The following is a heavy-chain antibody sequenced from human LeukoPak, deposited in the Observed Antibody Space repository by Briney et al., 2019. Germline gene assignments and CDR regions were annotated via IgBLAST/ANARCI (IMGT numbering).Heavy chain of an antibody. J-gene: IGHJ4*02. CDR2: IYTSGST. Sequence: SETLSLTCTVSGGSISSYYWSWIRQPAGKGLEWLGRIYTSGSTNYNPSLKSRVTMSVDMSKNQFSLKLSSVTAADTAVYYCARDGGWELLSLFDYWGQGTLVTVSS. CDR1: GGSISSYY. V-gene: IGHV4-4*07. D-gene: IGHD1-26*01. CDR3: ARDGGWELLSLFDY.